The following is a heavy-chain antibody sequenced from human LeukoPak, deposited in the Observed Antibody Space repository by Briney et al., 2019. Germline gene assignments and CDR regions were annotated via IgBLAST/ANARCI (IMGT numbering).Heavy chain of an antibody. J-gene: IGHJ4*02. D-gene: IGHD3-9*01. CDR3: AREYFRYFDY. Sequence: GASVKVSCKVSGYTLTELSMHWVRQAPGKGLEWMGGFDPEDGETIYAQKFQGRVTITADKSTSTAYMELSSLRSEDTAVYYCAREYFRYFDYWGQGTLVTVSS. V-gene: IGHV1-24*01. CDR1: GYTLTELS. CDR2: FDPEDGET.